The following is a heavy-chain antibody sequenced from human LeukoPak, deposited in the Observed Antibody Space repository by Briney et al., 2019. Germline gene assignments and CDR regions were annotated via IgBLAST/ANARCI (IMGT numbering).Heavy chain of an antibody. J-gene: IGHJ6*03. CDR1: GGPISRYS. D-gene: IGHD2-2*01. Sequence: PSETMSLTCSVSGGPISRYSWSWVRQPAGKGLEWIGRSYMGGNTNYNPSLKSRVTVSIDTSKNQLSLKVTSVTAADTAVYYCAREGEIPYSYYYMDVWGKGTTVTVSS. CDR2: SYMGGNT. CDR3: AREGEIPYSYYYMDV. V-gene: IGHV4-4*07.